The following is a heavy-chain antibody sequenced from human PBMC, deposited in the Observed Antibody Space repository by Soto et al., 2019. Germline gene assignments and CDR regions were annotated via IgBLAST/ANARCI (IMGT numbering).Heavy chain of an antibody. Sequence: QLVQSGGEVQKPGASVKVSCKTSGYTFNDYGINWVRQAPGQGLEWMGWISAYNGNTNYAQKFQGRVTWTTDTSTSTAYMELKSLTSDDTAVYYCARWGGDYGDPFDYWGQGTPVTVSS. J-gene: IGHJ4*02. V-gene: IGHV1-18*01. CDR3: ARWGGDYGDPFDY. CDR2: ISAYNGNT. D-gene: IGHD4-17*01. CDR1: GYTFNDYG.